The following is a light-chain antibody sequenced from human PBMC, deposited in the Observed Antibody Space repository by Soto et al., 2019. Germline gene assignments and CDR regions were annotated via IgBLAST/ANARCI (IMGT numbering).Light chain of an antibody. CDR1: QSISSY. V-gene: IGKV1-39*01. CDR2: AAS. CDR3: QQSYT. J-gene: IGKJ2*01. Sequence: DIQMTQSPSSLSASVGDRVTITCRAGQSISSYLNWYQQKPGKAPKLLIYAASSLQSGVPSRFSGSGSGTDFTLTISSLQPEDFATYYCQQSYTFGQGTKLEIK.